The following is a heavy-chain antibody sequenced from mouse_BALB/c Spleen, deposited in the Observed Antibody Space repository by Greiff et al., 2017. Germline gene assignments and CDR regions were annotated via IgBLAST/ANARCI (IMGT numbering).Heavy chain of an antibody. CDR3: ARGGYGKIAY. Sequence: EVKLMESGGGLVKPGGSLKLSCAASGFTFRDYYMYWVRQTPEKRLEWVATISDGGSYTYYPDSVKGRFTISRDNAKNNLYLQMSSLKSEDTAMYYCARGGYGKIAYWGQGTLVTVSA. J-gene: IGHJ3*01. CDR1: GFTFRDYY. CDR2: ISDGGSYT. D-gene: IGHD2-1*01. V-gene: IGHV5-4*02.